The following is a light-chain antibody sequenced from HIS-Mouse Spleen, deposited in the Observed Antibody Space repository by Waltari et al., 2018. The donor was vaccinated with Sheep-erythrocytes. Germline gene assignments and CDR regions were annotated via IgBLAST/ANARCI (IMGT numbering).Light chain of an antibody. V-gene: IGLV2-14*02. Sequence: QSALTQPASVSGSPGQSIPIPCTGTSRDVGSYNPVSRYQQHPGKAPKLMIYEGSKRPSGVSNRFSGSKSGNTASLTISGLQAEDEADYYCCSYAGSYNHVFATGTKVTVL. CDR3: CSYAGSYNHV. CDR2: EGS. CDR1: SRDVGSYNP. J-gene: IGLJ1*01.